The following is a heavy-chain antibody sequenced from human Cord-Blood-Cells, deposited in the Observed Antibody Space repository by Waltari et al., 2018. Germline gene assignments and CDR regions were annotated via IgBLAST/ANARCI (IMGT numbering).Heavy chain of an antibody. Sequence: VQLQQWGAGLLKPSETLSLTCAVYGGSFSGYYWSWIRQPPGKGLEWIGEINHSGSTNYNPSLKSRVTISVDTSKNQFSLKLSSVTAADTAVYYCARTLRITIFGVVIRNWFDPWGQGTLVTVSS. CDR1: GGSFSGYY. J-gene: IGHJ5*02. CDR3: ARTLRITIFGVVIRNWFDP. D-gene: IGHD3-3*01. V-gene: IGHV4-34*01. CDR2: INHSGST.